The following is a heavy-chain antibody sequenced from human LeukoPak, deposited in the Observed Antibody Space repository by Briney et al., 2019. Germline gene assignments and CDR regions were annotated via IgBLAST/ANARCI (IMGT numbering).Heavy chain of an antibody. CDR1: GGSIISSSYY. V-gene: IGHV4-39*01. Sequence: SETLSLTCTVSGGSIISSSYYWGWIRQPPGKGLEWIGSIYYSGSTYYNPSLKSRVTISVDTSKNQFSLKLSSVTAADTAVYYCARQRGGNARSHFDYWGQGTLVTVSS. D-gene: IGHD2-15*01. J-gene: IGHJ4*02. CDR3: ARQRGGNARSHFDY. CDR2: IYYSGST.